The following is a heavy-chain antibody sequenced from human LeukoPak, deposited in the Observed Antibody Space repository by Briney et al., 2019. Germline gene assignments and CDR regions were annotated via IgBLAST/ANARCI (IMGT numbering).Heavy chain of an antibody. V-gene: IGHV3-48*02. J-gene: IGHJ4*02. Sequence: GGSLRLSCAASGFTFSNYSMNWVRQDPGKGLEWVSHITASGTAMFYADSVKGRFTISRDNAKNSLYLQMNSLRDEDTAVYYCASSGSYRFDYWGQGTLVTVSS. CDR1: GFTFSNYS. CDR2: ITASGTAM. D-gene: IGHD1-26*01. CDR3: ASSGSYRFDY.